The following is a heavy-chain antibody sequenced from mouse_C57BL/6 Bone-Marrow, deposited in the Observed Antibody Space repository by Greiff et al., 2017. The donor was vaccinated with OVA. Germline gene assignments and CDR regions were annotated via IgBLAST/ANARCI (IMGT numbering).Heavy chain of an antibody. V-gene: IGHV14-4*01. Sequence: EVKLVESGAELVRPGASVKLSCTASGFNIKDDYMHWVKQRPEQGLEWIGWIDPENGDTEYASKFQGKATITADTSSNTAYLQLSSLTSEDTAVYYCTSYGYGGCYAMDYWGQGTSVTVSS. CDR1: GFNIKDDY. D-gene: IGHD2-2*01. CDR3: TSYGYGGCYAMDY. CDR2: IDPENGDT. J-gene: IGHJ4*01.